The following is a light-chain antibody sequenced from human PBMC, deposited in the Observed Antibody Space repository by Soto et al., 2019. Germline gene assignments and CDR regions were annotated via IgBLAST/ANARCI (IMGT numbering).Light chain of an antibody. V-gene: IGLV2-11*01. CDR3: GSYVGGYTVVL. CDR1: VGGHSS. Sequence: QSALTQPRSVSGSPGQSLTISCSGDVGGHSSVSWYQQYPGKAPKLIIYDVTHRPSGVPDRFSGFKFGNTASLTISGLQPEDEADYHCGSYVGGYTVVLFGGGTKLTVL. J-gene: IGLJ2*01. CDR2: DVT.